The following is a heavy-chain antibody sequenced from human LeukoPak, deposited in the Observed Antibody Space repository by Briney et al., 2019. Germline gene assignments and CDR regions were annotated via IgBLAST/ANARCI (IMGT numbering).Heavy chain of an antibody. Sequence: SVPVSCLASGYTFTNYGISWVRQAPGQGLEWMGWNSAYNSITNYAQKLQGGVTMTTDSATSTAYMELRRLRSDDTAVYFCASGYAPDYYYYGMDVWGQGTTVTVSS. J-gene: IGHJ6*02. CDR3: ASGYAPDYYYYGMDV. V-gene: IGHV1-18*01. D-gene: IGHD2-2*01. CDR2: NSAYNSIT. CDR1: GYTFTNYG.